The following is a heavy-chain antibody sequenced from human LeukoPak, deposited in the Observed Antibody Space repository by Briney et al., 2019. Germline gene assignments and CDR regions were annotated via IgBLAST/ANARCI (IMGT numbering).Heavy chain of an antibody. CDR1: GASLSSYY. Sequence: PSETLSLTCSVSGASLSSYYWDWLRQSPGKGLEWIGYISDTGKTDSNPSLKSRVNISLDKSKKQFSLRLRSVTAADSALYYCATGYYGPFATWGPGILVTVSS. V-gene: IGHV4-59*01. J-gene: IGHJ5*02. CDR2: ISDTGKT. CDR3: ATGYYGPFAT. D-gene: IGHD3-22*01.